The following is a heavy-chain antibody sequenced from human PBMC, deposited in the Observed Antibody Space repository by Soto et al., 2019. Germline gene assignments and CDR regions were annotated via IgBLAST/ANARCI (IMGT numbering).Heavy chain of an antibody. Sequence: SETLSLTCTVSGGSISSSSYYWGWIRQPPGKGLEWIGSIYSSGSTYYNPSLKSRVTISVDTSKNQFSLKLSSVTAADTAVYYCARSTTVVTPAYYWGQGTLVTVSS. CDR3: ARSTTVVTPAYY. CDR2: IYSSGST. D-gene: IGHD4-17*01. J-gene: IGHJ4*02. CDR1: GGSISSSSYY. V-gene: IGHV4-39*01.